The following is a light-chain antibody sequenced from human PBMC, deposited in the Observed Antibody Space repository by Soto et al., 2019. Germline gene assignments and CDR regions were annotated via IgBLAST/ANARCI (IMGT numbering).Light chain of an antibody. CDR1: SSNIGSNP. CDR3: AAWDDSLEGVV. V-gene: IGLV1-44*01. Sequence: QLVLTQPPSASGTPGQRVTISCSGSSSNIGSNPVSWYQHLPGTAPKVLIFTNNQRPSGVPDRVSGSKSGTSASLAISGLRSEDEAHYYCAAWDDSLEGVVLGGGTQLTVL. CDR2: TNN. J-gene: IGLJ3*02.